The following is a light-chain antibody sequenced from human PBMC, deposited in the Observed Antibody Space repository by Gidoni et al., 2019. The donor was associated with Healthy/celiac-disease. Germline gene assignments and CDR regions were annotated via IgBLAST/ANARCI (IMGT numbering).Light chain of an antibody. J-gene: IGKJ3*01. V-gene: IGKV3-20*01. CDR2: GAS. Sequence: IELPQSPGPLSLSPGERATLSCRASQSVSSSYLAWYQQKPGQAPRLLIYGASSRATGIPDRFSGSGSGTDFTLTISRLEPEDFAVYYCQQYGSSSFTFGPGTKVDIK. CDR1: QSVSSSY. CDR3: QQYGSSSFT.